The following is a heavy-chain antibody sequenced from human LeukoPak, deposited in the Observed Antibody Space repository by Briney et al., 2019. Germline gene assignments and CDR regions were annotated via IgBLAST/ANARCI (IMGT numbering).Heavy chain of an antibody. CDR2: ISAYNGNT. V-gene: IGHV1-18*01. Sequence: ASVKVSCKASGYTFTSYGVSWVRQAPGQGLEWMGWISAYNGNTNYAQKFQGRVTMTTDTSTSTAYLEVRSLRFDDTAVYYCARDPSNTSGFYAYLDSWGQGTLVTVSS. CDR3: ARDPSNTSGFYAYLDS. J-gene: IGHJ4*02. CDR1: GYTFTSYG. D-gene: IGHD6-19*01.